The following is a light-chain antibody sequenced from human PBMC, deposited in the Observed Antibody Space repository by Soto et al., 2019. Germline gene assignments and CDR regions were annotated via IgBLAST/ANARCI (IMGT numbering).Light chain of an antibody. CDR2: GAS. CDR1: QRIATW. CDR3: QQYHLYWT. J-gene: IGKJ1*01. V-gene: IGKV1-5*01. Sequence: DIPLTQSRSTLSASVGDRVTITCRASQRIATWLAWYQHQPGSAPKLLIYGASTLQSGVPSRFSGSGSGAEFTLTIDNLQPEDFATYYCQQYHLYWTFGPGTKVDI.